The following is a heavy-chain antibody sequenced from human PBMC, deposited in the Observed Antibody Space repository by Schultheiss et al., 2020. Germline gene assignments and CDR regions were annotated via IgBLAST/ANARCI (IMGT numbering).Heavy chain of an antibody. V-gene: IGHV4-59*01. Sequence: GSLRLSCTVSGGSISSYYWSWIRQPPGKGLEWIGYIYYSGSTNYNPSLKSRVTISVDTSKNQFSLKLSSVTAADTAVYYCARTLAAPSYYYYYMDVWGKGTTVTVSS. CDR3: ARTLAAPSYYYYYMDV. J-gene: IGHJ6*03. D-gene: IGHD6-6*01. CDR1: GGSISSYY. CDR2: IYYSGST.